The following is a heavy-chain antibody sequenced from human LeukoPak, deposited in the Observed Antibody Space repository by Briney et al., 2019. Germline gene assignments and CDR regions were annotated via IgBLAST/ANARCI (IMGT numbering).Heavy chain of an antibody. CDR1: GFPFSSYA. CDR2: ISGSGGST. CDR3: ANFWGGRPRAFDI. V-gene: IGHV3-23*01. D-gene: IGHD3-16*01. J-gene: IGHJ3*02. Sequence: PGGSLSLFCAASGFPFSSYAMSWVRQAPGKGLEWVSAISGSGGSTYYADSVKGRFTISSDNSKNTLYLQMNSLRAEDTAVYYCANFWGGRPRAFDIWGQGRMVTVSS.